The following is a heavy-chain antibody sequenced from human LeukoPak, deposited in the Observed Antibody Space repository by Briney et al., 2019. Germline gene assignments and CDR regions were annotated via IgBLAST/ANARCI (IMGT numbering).Heavy chain of an antibody. CDR2: ISYDGSNK. Sequence: GGSLRLSCVGSGFIFRNYGMHWVRQAPGKGLEWVAVISYDGSNKYYADSVKGRFTISRDNSKNTLYLQMNSLRAEDTAVYYCAKDRYYYDSSGYYYPFDYWGQGTLVTVSS. D-gene: IGHD3-22*01. V-gene: IGHV3-30*18. CDR3: AKDRYYYDSSGYYYPFDY. CDR1: GFIFRNYG. J-gene: IGHJ4*02.